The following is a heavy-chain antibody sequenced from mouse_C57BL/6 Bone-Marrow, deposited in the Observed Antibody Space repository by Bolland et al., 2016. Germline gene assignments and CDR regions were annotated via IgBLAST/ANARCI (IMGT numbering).Heavy chain of an antibody. D-gene: IGHD1-1*01. Sequence: DINPNNGGTIYNQKFKGKATLTVDKSSSTAYMELRSLTSEDTAVYYCARSGYGSSSAYWGQGT. CDR2: INPNNGGT. J-gene: IGHJ3*01. CDR3: ARSGYGSSSAY. V-gene: IGHV1-18*01.